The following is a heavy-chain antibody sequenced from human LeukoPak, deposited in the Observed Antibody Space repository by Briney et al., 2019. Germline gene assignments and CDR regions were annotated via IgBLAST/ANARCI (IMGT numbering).Heavy chain of an antibody. J-gene: IGHJ4*02. V-gene: IGHV4-38-2*02. CDR3: ARAGYGDSDFDY. D-gene: IGHD4-17*01. CDR2: IYHSGNT. Sequence: SETLSLTCTVSGYSISTSYYWGWIRQPPGKGLEWIGSIYHSGNTYYNPSLKSRVTISVDTSKNQFSPKLNSVTAADTAVYYSARAGYGDSDFDYWGQGTLVTVSS. CDR1: GYSISTSYY.